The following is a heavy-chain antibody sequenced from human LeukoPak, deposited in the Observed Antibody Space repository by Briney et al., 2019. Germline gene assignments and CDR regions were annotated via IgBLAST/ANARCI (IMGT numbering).Heavy chain of an antibody. J-gene: IGHJ6*04. CDR1: GSTFGSYE. V-gene: IGHV3-48*03. Sequence: PGRSLRLSCAASGSTFGSYEMNWVRQAPGKGLEWVSYISSRGGTIYYADSVKGRFTISRDNAKNSLYLQMNSLRAEDTAVYYCARDRGLRLPYYYGLDVWGKGTTVTVSS. D-gene: IGHD5-12*01. CDR3: ARDRGLRLPYYYGLDV. CDR2: ISSRGGTI.